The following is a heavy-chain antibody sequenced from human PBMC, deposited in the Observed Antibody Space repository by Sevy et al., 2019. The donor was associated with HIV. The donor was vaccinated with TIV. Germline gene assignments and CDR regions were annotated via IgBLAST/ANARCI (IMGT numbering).Heavy chain of an antibody. J-gene: IGHJ6*02. D-gene: IGHD3-3*01. Sequence: GGSLRLSCAASGFTFSSYAMHWFRRAPGKGLEWVAVISYDGSNKYYADSVKGRLTNSRDNSTNTLYLQMNSLRAEDTAVYYWARGDTISGYNYGMDVWGQGTTVTVSS. CDR2: ISYDGSNK. V-gene: IGHV3-30-3*01. CDR3: ARGDTISGYNYGMDV. CDR1: GFTFSSYA.